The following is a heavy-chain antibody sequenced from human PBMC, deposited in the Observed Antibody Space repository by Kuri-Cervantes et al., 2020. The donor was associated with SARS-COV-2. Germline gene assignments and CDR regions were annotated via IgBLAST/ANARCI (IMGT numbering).Heavy chain of an antibody. J-gene: IGHJ4*02. Sequence: GGSLRLSCVASGFTFSSYWMSWVRQAPGKGLEWVANIKQDGSEKYYVDSVKGRFTISRDNAKNSLYLQMNSLRAEDTAVYYCARSKVGATTSYFDYWGQGTLVTVSS. D-gene: IGHD1-26*01. V-gene: IGHV3-7*05. CDR2: IKQDGSEK. CDR1: GFTFSSYW. CDR3: ARSKVGATTSYFDY.